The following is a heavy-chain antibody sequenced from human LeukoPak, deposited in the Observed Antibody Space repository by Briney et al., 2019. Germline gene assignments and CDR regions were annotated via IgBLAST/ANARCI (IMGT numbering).Heavy chain of an antibody. D-gene: IGHD1-1*01. Sequence: VASVKVSCKASGGTFSSYAISWVRQAPGQGLEWMGGIIPIFGTANYAQKFQGRVTITADESTSTAYMEPSSLRSEDTAVYYCARALSINCLGYWGQGTLVTVSS. J-gene: IGHJ4*02. CDR3: ARALSINCLGY. V-gene: IGHV1-69*13. CDR1: GGTFSSYA. CDR2: IIPIFGTA.